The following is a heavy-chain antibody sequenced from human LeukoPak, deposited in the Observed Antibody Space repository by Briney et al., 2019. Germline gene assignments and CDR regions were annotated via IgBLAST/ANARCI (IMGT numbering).Heavy chain of an antibody. CDR1: GFTFSSFG. D-gene: IGHD4/OR15-4a*01. CDR3: ARRAGAYSHPYDY. V-gene: IGHV3-23*01. J-gene: IGHJ4*02. Sequence: GGSLRLSCAASGFTFSSFGMSWVRQAPGKGLEWVSGISGSGGSTYYADSVKGRFTISRDNSKNTLYLQMNSLRAEDTAVYYCARRAGAYSHPYDYWGQGTLVTVSS. CDR2: ISGSGGST.